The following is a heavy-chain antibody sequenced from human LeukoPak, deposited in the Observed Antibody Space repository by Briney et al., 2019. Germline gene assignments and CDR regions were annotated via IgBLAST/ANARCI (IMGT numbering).Heavy chain of an antibody. V-gene: IGHV4-39*02. CDR1: GGSISSGAYY. CDR2: IYSTGST. CDR3: AREPITSGGNDAFDI. Sequence: SETLSLTCIVSGGSISSGAYYWAWIRQPPGKGMEWIGSIYSTGSTYKNPSLKSRVTISIDTSKNQFSLKLNSVTAADTAVFYCAREPITSGGNDAFDIWGQGTMVTVSS. J-gene: IGHJ3*02. D-gene: IGHD3-16*01.